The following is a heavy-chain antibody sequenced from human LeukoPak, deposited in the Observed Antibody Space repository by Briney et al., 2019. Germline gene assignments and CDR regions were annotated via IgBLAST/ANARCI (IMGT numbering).Heavy chain of an antibody. Sequence: AGGSLRLSCAASGFTFSSYGMHWVRQAPGKGLEWVAVISYDGSNKYYADSVKGRFTISRDNSKNTLYLQMNSLRAEDTAVYYCAKEVEDWFDPWGQGTLVTVSS. V-gene: IGHV3-30*18. D-gene: IGHD2-15*01. CDR1: GFTFSSYG. J-gene: IGHJ5*02. CDR2: ISYDGSNK. CDR3: AKEVEDWFDP.